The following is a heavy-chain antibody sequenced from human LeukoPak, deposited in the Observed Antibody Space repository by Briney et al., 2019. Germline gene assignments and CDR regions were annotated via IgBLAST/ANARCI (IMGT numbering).Heavy chain of an antibody. D-gene: IGHD3-9*01. V-gene: IGHV3-30*02. CDR1: GFTFSSYG. CDR2: IRYDGSNK. J-gene: IGHJ4*02. CDR3: AKDRAVLRYFDWLFT. Sequence: GGSLRLSCAASGFTFSSYGMHWVRQAPGKGLEWVAFIRYDGSNKYYADSVKGRFTISRDNSKNTLYLQMNSLRAEDTAVYYCAKDRAVLRYFDWLFTWGQGTLVTVSS.